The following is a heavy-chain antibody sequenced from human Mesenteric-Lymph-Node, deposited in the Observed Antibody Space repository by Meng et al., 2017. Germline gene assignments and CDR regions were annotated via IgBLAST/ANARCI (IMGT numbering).Heavy chain of an antibody. CDR2: INHSGST. D-gene: IGHD1-1*01. J-gene: IGHJ4*02. V-gene: IGHV4-34*01. CDR3: ARVTLELERRPFDY. Sequence: VRLPTWCAGLFKPSQTLLLTCAVYCGFFSGYYWSWIRPSPGKGLEWIGEINHSGSTNYNPSLKGRVTISVYTSKNQFSLKLSSVTAADTAVYYCARVTLELERRPFDYWGQGTLVTVSS. CDR1: CGFFSGYY.